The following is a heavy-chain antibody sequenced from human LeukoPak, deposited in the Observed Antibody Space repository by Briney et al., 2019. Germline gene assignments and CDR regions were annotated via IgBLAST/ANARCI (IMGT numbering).Heavy chain of an antibody. Sequence: ASVKVSCKASGYTFTSYAMNWVRQAPGQGLEWMGWINTNTGNPTYAQGFTGRFVFSLDTSVSTAYLQISSLKAEDTAVYYCARVFVRGVITPSWWFDPWGQGTLVTVSS. J-gene: IGHJ5*02. V-gene: IGHV7-4-1*02. D-gene: IGHD3-10*01. CDR3: ARVFVRGVITPSWWFDP. CDR1: GYTFTSYA. CDR2: INTNTGNP.